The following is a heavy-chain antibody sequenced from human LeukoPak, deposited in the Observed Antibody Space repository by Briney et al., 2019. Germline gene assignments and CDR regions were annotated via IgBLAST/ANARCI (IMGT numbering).Heavy chain of an antibody. CDR3: ARVLWFGDLHDAFDI. CDR2: IYHSGST. J-gene: IGHJ3*02. CDR1: GYSISSGYY. D-gene: IGHD3-10*01. Sequence: SETLSLTCTVSGYSISSGYYWGWIRQPPGKGLEWIGSIYHSGSTYYNPSLKSRVTMSADTSKRQFSLKLTSVTAADTAVYYCARVLWFGDLHDAFDIWGQGTMVTVSS. V-gene: IGHV4-38-2*02.